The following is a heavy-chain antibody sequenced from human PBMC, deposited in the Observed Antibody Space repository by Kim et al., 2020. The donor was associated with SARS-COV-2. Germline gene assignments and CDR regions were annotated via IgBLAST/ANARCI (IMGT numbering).Heavy chain of an antibody. D-gene: IGHD3-9*01. CDR2: INSDGSST. CDR3: ARGGNYDILTGYYPGGPARRKNDY. Sequence: GGSLRLSCAASGFTFSSYWMHWVRQAPGKGLVWVSRINSDGSSTSYADSVKGRFTISRDNAKNTLYLQMNSLRAEDTAVYYCARGGNYDILTGYYPGGPARRKNDYWGQGTLVTVSS. V-gene: IGHV3-74*01. J-gene: IGHJ4*02. CDR1: GFTFSSYW.